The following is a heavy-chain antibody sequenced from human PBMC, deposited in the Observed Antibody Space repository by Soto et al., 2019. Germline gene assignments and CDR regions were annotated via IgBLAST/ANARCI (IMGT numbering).Heavy chain of an antibody. CDR3: ARKHSLDYIRWGLDP. J-gene: IGHJ5*02. CDR1: GYPFSDNQ. V-gene: IGHV1-2*02. D-gene: IGHD4-4*01. Sequence: ASVKVSCKASGYPFSDNQIHWLRRAPGQGLEWMGRINPKSDDTNYAQKFQGRVTMTRDTSIDTAYLELTGLTSDVTATYYCARKHSLDYIRWGLDPWGQGTLVTVSS. CDR2: INPKSDDT.